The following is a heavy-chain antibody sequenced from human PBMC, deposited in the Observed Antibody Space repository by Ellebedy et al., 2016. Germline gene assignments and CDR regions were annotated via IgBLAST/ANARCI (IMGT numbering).Heavy chain of an antibody. CDR2: ISYDGRNK. D-gene: IGHD3-3*01. J-gene: IGHJ6*02. V-gene: IGHV3-30*03. Sequence: GGSLRLSCAASGFTFSSYWMHWVRQAPGKGLEWVAVISYDGRNKYYADSARGRFTISRDNSKNTLYLQMNSLRAEDTAVYYCARENYDFWSGYYLPPNYYYGMDVWGQGTTVTVSS. CDR3: ARENYDFWSGYYLPPNYYYGMDV. CDR1: GFTFSSYW.